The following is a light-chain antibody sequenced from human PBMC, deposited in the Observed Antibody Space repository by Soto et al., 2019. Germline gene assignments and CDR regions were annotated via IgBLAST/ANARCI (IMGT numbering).Light chain of an antibody. CDR2: GAS. Sequence: ETVMTQSPATLSVSPGERATLSCRASQSVHSYLVWYQQKPGQAPRLLIYGASTRVTGVPARSRGSGSGTEFTLTISSLQSEDFAFYYCQQYHEWPRTFGQGTKVEIK. J-gene: IGKJ2*01. CDR3: QQYHEWPRT. V-gene: IGKV3-15*01. CDR1: QSVHSY.